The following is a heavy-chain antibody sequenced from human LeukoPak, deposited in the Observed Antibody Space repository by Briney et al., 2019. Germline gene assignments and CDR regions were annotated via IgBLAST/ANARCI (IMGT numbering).Heavy chain of an antibody. CDR3: ARRSSDWYFDL. D-gene: IGHD6-19*01. J-gene: IGHJ2*01. V-gene: IGHV4-59*12. CDR1: GGSISSYY. CDR2: IFDSGNT. Sequence: SETLSLTCTVSGGSISSYYWNWIRQPPGKGLEWIGYIFDSGNTNYNPSLKSQVTMSVDTSKNQFSLNLNSVTAADTAVYYCARRSSDWYFDLWGRGTLVTVSS.